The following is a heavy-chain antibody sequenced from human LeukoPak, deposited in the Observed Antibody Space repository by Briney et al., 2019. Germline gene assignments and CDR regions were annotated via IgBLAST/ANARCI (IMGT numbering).Heavy chain of an antibody. CDR3: AAVVPAAANAFDI. CDR1: GGSISSDHYY. CDR2: IYYSGST. Sequence: SQTLSLTCTVSGGSISSDHYYWSWIRQYPGKGLEWIGYIYYSGSTYYNPSLKSRVTISVDTSKKQFSPKLTSVTAADTAVYYCAAVVPAAANAFDIWGQGTMVTVSS. D-gene: IGHD2-2*01. V-gene: IGHV4-31*03. J-gene: IGHJ3*02.